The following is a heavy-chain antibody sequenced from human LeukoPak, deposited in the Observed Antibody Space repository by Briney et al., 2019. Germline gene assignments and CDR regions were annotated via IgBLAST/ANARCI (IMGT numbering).Heavy chain of an antibody. CDR1: GFTFSSYS. Sequence: PGGSLRLSCAASGFTFSSYSMNWVRQAPGKGLEWVSSISSSSSYIYYADSVKGRFIISRDNAKNTLYLQMNSLRAEDTAVYYCASKSGSYYDYWGQGTLVTVSS. D-gene: IGHD1-26*01. CDR2: ISSSSSYI. CDR3: ASKSGSYYDY. V-gene: IGHV3-21*04. J-gene: IGHJ4*02.